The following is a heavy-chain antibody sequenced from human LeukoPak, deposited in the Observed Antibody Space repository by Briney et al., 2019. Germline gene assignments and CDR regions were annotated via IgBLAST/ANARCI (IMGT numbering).Heavy chain of an antibody. J-gene: IGHJ3*02. Sequence: GGSLRLSCAASGFSFSEYAMHWVRQAPGKGLEWVAFIRYDGSNKYYADSVRGRFTISRDNSKNTLYLQMNSLRAEDTAVYYCARDYGSSDAFDIWGQGTMVTVSS. CDR3: ARDYGSSDAFDI. CDR2: IRYDGSNK. CDR1: GFSFSEYA. V-gene: IGHV3-30*02. D-gene: IGHD6-6*01.